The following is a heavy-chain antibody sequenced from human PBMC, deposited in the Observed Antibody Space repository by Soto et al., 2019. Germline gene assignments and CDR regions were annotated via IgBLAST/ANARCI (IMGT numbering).Heavy chain of an antibody. CDR1: GFTFDDYA. CDR2: ISWNSGSI. Sequence: SLRLSCAASGFTFDDYAMHWVRQAPGKGLEWVSGISWNSGSIGYADSVKGRFTISRDNAKNSLYLQMNSLRAEDTALYYCAKDPTPYSSGWYSAFDIWGQGTMVTVSS. V-gene: IGHV3-9*01. CDR3: AKDPTPYSSGWYSAFDI. D-gene: IGHD6-19*01. J-gene: IGHJ3*02.